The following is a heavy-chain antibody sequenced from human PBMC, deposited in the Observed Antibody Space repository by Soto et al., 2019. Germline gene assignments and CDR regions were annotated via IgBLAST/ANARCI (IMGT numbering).Heavy chain of an antibody. CDR1: GFTFSTYG. V-gene: IGHV3-74*01. J-gene: IGHJ5*02. CDR3: ATTNTRITTPVENWFAP. CDR2: INSDGSRK. Sequence: PGGSLRLSCAASGFTFSTYGMHWVRQLPGKGRVWVSRINSDGSRKTYADSVRGRFTVSRDNAKNTLYLQMNSLRAEDTAVYYCATTNTRITTPVENWFAPWGQGTLGT. D-gene: IGHD3-22*01.